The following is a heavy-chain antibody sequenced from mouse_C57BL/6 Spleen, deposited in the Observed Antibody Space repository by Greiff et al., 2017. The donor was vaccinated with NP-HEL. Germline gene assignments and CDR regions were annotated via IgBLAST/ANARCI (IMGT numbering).Heavy chain of an antibody. D-gene: IGHD1-1*01. CDR2: ISDGGSYT. V-gene: IGHV5-4*01. J-gene: IGHJ2*01. CDR1: GFTFSSYA. CDR3: ARDRGSSFLDY. Sequence: EVHLVESGGGLVKPGGSLKLSCAASGFTFSSYAMSWVRQTPEKRLEWVATISDGGSYTYYPDNVKGRFTISRDNAKNNLYLQMSHLKSEDTAMYYCARDRGSSFLDYWGQGTTLTVSS.